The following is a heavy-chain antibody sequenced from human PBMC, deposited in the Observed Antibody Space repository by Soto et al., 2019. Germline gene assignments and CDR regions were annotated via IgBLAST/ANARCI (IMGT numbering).Heavy chain of an antibody. Sequence: GGSLRLYCAASGFTFSSYSMNWVRQAPGKGLEWVSYISSSSSTIYYADSVKGRFTISRDNAKNSLYLQMNSLRDEDTAVYYCARDLGKGLGSSWYVFAFDIWGQGTMVTVSS. J-gene: IGHJ3*02. CDR3: ARDLGKGLGSSWYVFAFDI. D-gene: IGHD6-13*01. V-gene: IGHV3-48*02. CDR2: ISSSSSTI. CDR1: GFTFSSYS.